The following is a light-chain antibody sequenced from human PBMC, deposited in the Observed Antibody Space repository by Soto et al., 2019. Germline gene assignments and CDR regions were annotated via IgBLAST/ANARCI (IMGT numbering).Light chain of an antibody. J-gene: IGLJ1*01. Sequence: QSVLTQPASVSGSPGQSITISCTGSGSDIGAYDYVSWYQQHPGKAPKLLIQGVTRRPSGVSSRFSASKSAYTASLTISGLQAEDEATYFCSSFTTSYFYVFGPGTKVTVL. V-gene: IGLV2-14*01. CDR1: GSDIGAYDY. CDR3: SSFTTSYFYV. CDR2: GVT.